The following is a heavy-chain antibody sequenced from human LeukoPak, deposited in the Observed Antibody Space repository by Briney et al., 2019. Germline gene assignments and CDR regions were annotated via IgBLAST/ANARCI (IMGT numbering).Heavy chain of an antibody. J-gene: IGHJ5*02. V-gene: IGHV4-34*01. Sequence: SETLSLTCAVYGGSFNDYYWAWIRQPPGQGLEWLGETSHSGSSTYNASLKSRVVISVDTSKSHLSLSLISVTAADTAVYYCAGIRRSYGDFVLPLDPWGQGTLVTVSS. CDR3: AGIRRSYGDFVLPLDP. CDR2: TSHSGSS. D-gene: IGHD2-21*02. CDR1: GGSFNDYY.